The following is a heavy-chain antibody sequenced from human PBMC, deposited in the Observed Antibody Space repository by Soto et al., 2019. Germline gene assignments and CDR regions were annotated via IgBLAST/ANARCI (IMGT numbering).Heavy chain of an antibody. CDR3: VKDLSSRYLSGLFFDL. CDR1: GFTFGAFA. CDR2: IATSAVDT. J-gene: IGHJ4*02. Sequence: PGGSLRLSCVASGFTFGAFAMTWVRQAPGKGLEWVSSIATSAVDTYNAPAVKGRFTTSRDDSKNSLYLQMESLRAEDTAVYYSVKDLSSRYLSGLFFDLWGPGIVVTVS. D-gene: IGHD1-26*01. V-gene: IGHV3-23*01.